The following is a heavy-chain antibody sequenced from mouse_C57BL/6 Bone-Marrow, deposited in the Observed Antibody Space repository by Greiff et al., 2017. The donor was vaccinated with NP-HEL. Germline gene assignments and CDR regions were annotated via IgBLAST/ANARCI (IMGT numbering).Heavy chain of an antibody. CDR2: IDPENGDT. CDR3: TKYYYGSDYFDY. J-gene: IGHJ2*01. Sequence: EVKLQESGAELVRPGASVKLSCTASGFNIKDDYMHWVKQRPEQGLEWIGWIDPENGDTEYASKFQGKATITADTSSNTAYLQLSSLTSEDTAVYYCTKYYYGSDYFDYWGQGTTLTVSS. V-gene: IGHV14-4*01. CDR1: GFNIKDDY. D-gene: IGHD1-1*01.